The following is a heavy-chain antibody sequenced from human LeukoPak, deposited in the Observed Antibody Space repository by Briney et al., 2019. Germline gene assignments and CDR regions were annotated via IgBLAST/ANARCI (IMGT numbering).Heavy chain of an antibody. CDR2: ISWNSGSI. CDR3: AKDLGYCSSTSCYTHYYYYGMDV. CDR1: GFTFDDYA. D-gene: IGHD2-2*02. J-gene: IGHJ6*02. V-gene: IGHV3-9*01. Sequence: QPGRSLRLSCAASGFTFDDYAMHWVRHAPGKGLEWVSGISWNSGSIGYADSVKGRFTISRDNAKNSLYLQMNSLRAEDTALYYCAKDLGYCSSTSCYTHYYYYGMDVWGQGTTVTVSS.